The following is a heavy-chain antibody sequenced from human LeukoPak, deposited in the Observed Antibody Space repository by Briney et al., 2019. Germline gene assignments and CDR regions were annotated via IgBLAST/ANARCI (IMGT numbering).Heavy chain of an antibody. CDR3: ARSIVGTTSAFDI. Sequence: QPGGSLRLSCAASGLTVSSNYMSWVRHSPGKGLEWVSVIYSGGSTYYANSVKGRFTISRDNSKNTLYLQVNSLRAEDTAVYYCARSIVGTTSAFDIWGQGTMVTVSS. J-gene: IGHJ3*02. CDR2: IYSGGST. V-gene: IGHV3-66*01. CDR1: GLTVSSNY. D-gene: IGHD1-26*01.